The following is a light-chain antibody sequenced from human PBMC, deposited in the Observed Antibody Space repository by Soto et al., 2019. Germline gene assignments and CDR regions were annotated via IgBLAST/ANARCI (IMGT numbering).Light chain of an antibody. Sequence: QSVLTQPASVSGSPGQSITISCTGTSSDVGSYNLVSWYQLSPGKAPKLIVSEGRRRPSGVSDRSYGSKSGNTASLTNSGLQADDDADYFRCSYAGSRSLVFGGGTKLTVL. CDR3: CSYAGSRSLV. J-gene: IGLJ2*01. V-gene: IGLV2-23*01. CDR1: SSDVGSYNL. CDR2: EGR.